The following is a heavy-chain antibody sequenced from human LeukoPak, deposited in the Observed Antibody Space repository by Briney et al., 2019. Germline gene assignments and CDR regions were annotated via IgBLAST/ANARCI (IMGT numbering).Heavy chain of an antibody. CDR3: AKRSDYGGDWNYFDY. CDR2: ISSSGGST. Sequence: QPGGSLRLSCAASGFTFSSYGMSWVRQAPGKGLEWVSAISSSGGSTYYADSVKGRFTISRDNSKNTLYLQTNSLRAEDTAVYYCAKRSDYGGDWNYFDYWGQGTLVTVSS. CDR1: GFTFSSYG. V-gene: IGHV3-23*01. J-gene: IGHJ4*02. D-gene: IGHD4-23*01.